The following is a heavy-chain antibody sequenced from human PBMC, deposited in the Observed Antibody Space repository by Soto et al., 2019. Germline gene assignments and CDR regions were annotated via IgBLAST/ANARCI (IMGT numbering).Heavy chain of an antibody. CDR3: ARDKLYCGVMSCAPRDCYGMDV. J-gene: IGHJ6*02. D-gene: IGHD2-21*01. CDR2: SYAGGAT. CDR1: GFTVSGNY. Sequence: VQLVETGGGLIQPGGSLRLSCTASGFTVSGNYMSWVRQSPGKALEWVSVSYAGGATSYADSVKGRFTISRDNSKNTVYLQMNNLRAEDTAVYHWARDKLYCGVMSCAPRDCYGMDVWGQGTTVTVSS. V-gene: IGHV3-53*02.